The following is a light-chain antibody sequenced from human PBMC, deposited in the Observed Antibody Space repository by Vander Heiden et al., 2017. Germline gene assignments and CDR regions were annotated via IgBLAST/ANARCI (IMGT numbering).Light chain of an antibody. CDR3: QQYNSYSRT. CDR1: QSIGSW. V-gene: IGKV1-5*03. CDR2: KAS. Sequence: DIQMTQSPSTLSASVGDSVIITVRASQSIGSWLDWYQQKPGKAPNLLNYKASSLEGGVPSRFSGSGSGTEFTLTISSLQPDDFATYDCQQYNSYSRTFGQGTKVEIK. J-gene: IGKJ1*01.